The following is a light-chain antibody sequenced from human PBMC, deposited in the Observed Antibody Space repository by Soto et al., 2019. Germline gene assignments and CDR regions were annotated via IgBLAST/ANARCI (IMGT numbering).Light chain of an antibody. Sequence: QSALTQPASVSGSPGQSITISCTGTGRVFGNYNLVSWYQQHPDKAPKLMIHEVSKRPSGVSNRFSGSKSGNTASLTISGLQAEDEAAYYCCSYAGSSSNWVFGGGTKLTVL. CDR2: EVS. CDR1: GRVFGNYNL. J-gene: IGLJ3*02. V-gene: IGLV2-23*02. CDR3: CSYAGSSSNWV.